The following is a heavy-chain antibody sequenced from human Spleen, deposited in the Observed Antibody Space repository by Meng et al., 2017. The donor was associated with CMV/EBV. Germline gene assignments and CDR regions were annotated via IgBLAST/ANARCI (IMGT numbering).Heavy chain of an antibody. D-gene: IGHD4-11*01. CDR3: VKDNVGNDYSPHYFGS. CDR2: IRYDESNQ. V-gene: IGHV3-30*02. J-gene: IGHJ4*02. CDR1: GFIFRDFG. Sequence: SGFIFRDFGMYWVRQAAGKRLEWVAFIRYDESNQYYADSVKGRFSISRHNSRNTLYLQMNTLTAEDTAVYYCVKDNVGNDYSPHYFGSWGQGTLVTVSS.